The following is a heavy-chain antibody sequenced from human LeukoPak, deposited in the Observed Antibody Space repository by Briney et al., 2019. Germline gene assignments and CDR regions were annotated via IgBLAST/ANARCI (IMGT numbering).Heavy chain of an antibody. Sequence: GSLRLSCAASGSTFSSYAMSWVRQAPGKGLEWVAVISYDGSNKYYADSVKGRFTISRDNSKNTLYLQMNSLRAEDTAVYYCARVPRGYYGMDVWGQGTTVTASS. CDR3: ARVPRGYYGMDV. V-gene: IGHV3-30-3*01. CDR2: ISYDGSNK. CDR1: GSTFSSYA. J-gene: IGHJ6*02.